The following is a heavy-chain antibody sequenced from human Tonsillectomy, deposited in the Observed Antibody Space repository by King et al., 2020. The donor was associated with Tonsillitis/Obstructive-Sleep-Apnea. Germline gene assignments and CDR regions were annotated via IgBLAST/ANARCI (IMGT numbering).Heavy chain of an antibody. CDR2: ISAYNGNT. Sequence: VQLVESGAEVKKPGASVKVSCKASGYTFTSYGISWVRQAPGQGLEWMGWISAYNGNTNYAQKLPGRVTMTTDTSTSTAYMELRSLRSDDTAVYYCARDTPRALDFWSGYYTRDAFDIWGQGTMVTVSS. V-gene: IGHV1-18*01. J-gene: IGHJ3*02. CDR1: GYTFTSYG. D-gene: IGHD3-3*01. CDR3: ARDTPRALDFWSGYYTRDAFDI.